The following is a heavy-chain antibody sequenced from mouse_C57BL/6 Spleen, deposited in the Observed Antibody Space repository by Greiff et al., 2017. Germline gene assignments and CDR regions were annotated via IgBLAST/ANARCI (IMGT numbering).Heavy chain of an antibody. J-gene: IGHJ2*01. Sequence: QVQLQQSGPELVKPGASVKISCKASGYAFSSSWMNWVKQRPGKGLEWIGRIYPGDGDTNYNGKFKGKATLTADKSSSTAYMQLSSLTSEDSAVYFCAQGYYFDYWGQGTTLTVSS. CDR3: AQGYYFDY. V-gene: IGHV1-82*01. CDR1: GYAFSSSW. CDR2: IYPGDGDT.